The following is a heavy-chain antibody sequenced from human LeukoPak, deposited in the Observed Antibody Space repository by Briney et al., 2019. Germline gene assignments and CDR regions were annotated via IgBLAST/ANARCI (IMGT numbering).Heavy chain of an antibody. CDR2: INHSGST. CDR1: GGSFSGYY. J-gene: IGHJ4*02. D-gene: IGHD5-18*01. Sequence: SETLSLTCAVNGGSFSGYYWSWIRQPPGKGLEWIGEINHSGSTNYNPSLKSRVTISVDTSKNQFSLKLSSVTAADTAVYYCARRGYSYVHIDYWGQGTLVTVSS. V-gene: IGHV4-34*01. CDR3: ARRGYSYVHIDY.